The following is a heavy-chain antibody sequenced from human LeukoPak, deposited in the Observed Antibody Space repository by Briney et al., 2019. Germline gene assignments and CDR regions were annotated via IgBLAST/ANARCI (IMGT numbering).Heavy chain of an antibody. CDR1: GFTFSSYG. V-gene: IGHV3-30*03. Sequence: GGALRLCCAASGFTFSSYGMPWVRQAPGKGLEWVAVISYDGSNKYYADSVKGRFTIYRDNSKNTLYLQMNSLRAEDTAVYYCAIAIAVAGAGMDVWGQGTTVTVSS. CDR3: AIAIAVAGAGMDV. CDR2: ISYDGSNK. J-gene: IGHJ6*02. D-gene: IGHD6-19*01.